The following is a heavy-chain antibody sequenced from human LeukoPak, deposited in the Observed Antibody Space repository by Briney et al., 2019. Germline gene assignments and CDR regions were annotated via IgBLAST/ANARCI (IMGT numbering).Heavy chain of an antibody. Sequence: GGSLRLSCAASGFTFSSYSMNWVRQAPGQGLEWVSYISSSSSTIYYAGYVKGRFTISRDNAKNSLYLQMNSLRDEDTAVYFCARGCGGDCYPTLDYWGQGTLVTVSS. D-gene: IGHD2-21*02. J-gene: IGHJ4*02. V-gene: IGHV3-48*02. CDR1: GFTFSSYS. CDR2: ISSSSSTI. CDR3: ARGCGGDCYPTLDY.